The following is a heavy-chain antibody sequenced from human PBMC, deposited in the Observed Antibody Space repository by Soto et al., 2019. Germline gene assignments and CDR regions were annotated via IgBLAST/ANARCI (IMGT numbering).Heavy chain of an antibody. Sequence: QVQLQESGPGLVKPSGTLSLTCAVSGGSISSSNWWSWVRQPPGKGLEWIGEIYHSGSTNYNPSLKSRVTISVDKSTNQFSLKLSSVAGADPAVYYCARGKLTTNPIRDAFDIWGQGTMVTVSS. J-gene: IGHJ3*02. CDR3: ARGKLTTNPIRDAFDI. CDR2: IYHSGST. CDR1: GGSISSSNW. V-gene: IGHV4-4*02. D-gene: IGHD5-12*01.